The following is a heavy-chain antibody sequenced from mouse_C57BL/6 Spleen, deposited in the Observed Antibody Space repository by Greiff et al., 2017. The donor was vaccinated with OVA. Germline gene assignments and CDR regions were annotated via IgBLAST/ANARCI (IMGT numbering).Heavy chain of an antibody. J-gene: IGHJ3*01. CDR3: ARRDYGSSPFAY. CDR1: GFTFSDYG. D-gene: IGHD1-1*01. CDR2: ISSGSSTI. Sequence: EVKLMESGGGLVKPGGSLKLSCAASGFTFSDYGMHWVRQAPENGLEWVAYISSGSSTIYYADTVKGRFTISRDNAKNTLFLQMTSLRSEDTAMYYCARRDYGSSPFAYWGQGTLVTVSA. V-gene: IGHV5-17*01.